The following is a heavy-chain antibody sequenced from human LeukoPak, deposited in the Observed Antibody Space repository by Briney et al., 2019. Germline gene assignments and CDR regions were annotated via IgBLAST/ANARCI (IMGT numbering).Heavy chain of an antibody. CDR1: GYSFTSYW. J-gene: IGHJ6*03. CDR3: ARQTVTWSGYYKLNYMDV. CDR2: IYPGDSDT. D-gene: IGHD3-3*01. Sequence: PGESLKISCKGSGYSFTSYWIGWVRQMPGKGLEWMGIIYPGDSDTRYGPSFQGQVTISADKSISTAYLQWSSLKASDTAMYYCARQTVTWSGYYKLNYMDVWGKGTTVTVSS. V-gene: IGHV5-51*01.